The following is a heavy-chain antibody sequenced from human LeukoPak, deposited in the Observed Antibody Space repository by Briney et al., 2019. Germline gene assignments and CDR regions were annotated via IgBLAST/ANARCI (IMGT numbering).Heavy chain of an antibody. CDR3: AREPAYYDILTGYYWTHFDY. V-gene: IGHV4-61*02. D-gene: IGHD3-9*01. J-gene: IGHJ4*02. CDR2: IYTSGST. CDR1: GGSISRGSYY. Sequence: SQTLSLTCTVSGGSISRGSYYWSWIRQPAGKGLEWIGRIYTSGSTNYNPSLKSRVTISVDTSKKQFSLKLSSVTAADTAVYYCAREPAYYDILTGYYWTHFDYWGQGTLVTVSS.